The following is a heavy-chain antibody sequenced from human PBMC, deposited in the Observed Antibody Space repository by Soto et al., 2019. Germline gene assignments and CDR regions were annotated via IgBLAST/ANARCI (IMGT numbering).Heavy chain of an antibody. D-gene: IGHD3-22*01. V-gene: IGHV1-18*01. CDR1: GYTFTSYG. J-gene: IGHJ4*02. Sequence: ASLKVSCKASGYTFTSYGISWVRQAPGQGLEWMGWISAYNGNTNYAQKLQGRVTMTTDTSTSTAYMELRSLRSDDTAVYYCARDLSEYYYDSSGYYLGFVYWGQGXLVTVSS. CDR2: ISAYNGNT. CDR3: ARDLSEYYYDSSGYYLGFVY.